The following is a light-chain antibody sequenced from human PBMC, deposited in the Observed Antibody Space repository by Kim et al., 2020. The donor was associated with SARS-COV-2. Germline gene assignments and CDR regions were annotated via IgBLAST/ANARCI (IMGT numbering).Light chain of an antibody. CDR2: GAS. CDR1: QSVSSSS. Sequence: EIVLTQSPGTLSLSPGERATLSCRASQSVSSSSFAWYQQKPGQAPRLLVFGASSRATGIPDRFSGSGSGTDFTLTISRLEPEDFAVYYCQQDGSSPPTFGQGTTVDI. V-gene: IGKV3-20*01. CDR3: QQDGSSPPT. J-gene: IGKJ1*01.